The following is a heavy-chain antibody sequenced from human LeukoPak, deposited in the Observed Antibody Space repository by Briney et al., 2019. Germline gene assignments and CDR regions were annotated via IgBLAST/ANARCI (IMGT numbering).Heavy chain of an antibody. V-gene: IGHV3-23*01. CDR2: ISHSGDSP. J-gene: IGHJ4*02. Sequence: GESLRLSCAASGFSFSSYGMSWVRQAPGKGLEWVSGISHSGDSPYYADSVKGRFTISRDNSKNTLFLQMDSLRAEDTAVYYCGQDPSRIAAGRCDYWGQGTRVTVSS. CDR1: GFSFSSYG. CDR3: GQDPSRIAAGRCDY. D-gene: IGHD6-13*01.